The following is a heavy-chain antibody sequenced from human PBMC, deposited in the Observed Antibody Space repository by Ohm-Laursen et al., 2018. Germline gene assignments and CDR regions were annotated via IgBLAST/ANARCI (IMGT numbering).Heavy chain of an antibody. CDR1: GFIVSSTF. V-gene: IGHV3-53*01. D-gene: IGHD6-13*01. CDR2: IYTGGST. J-gene: IGHJ4*02. Sequence: SLRLSCAASGFIVSSTFMDWVRQTPGSGLEFVSLIYTGGSTDYADSVKGRFTISRDNSKNTLYLQMNNLRSEDTAVYYCAKKAAAGTYYFDYWGQGTLVTVSS. CDR3: AKKAAAGTYYFDY.